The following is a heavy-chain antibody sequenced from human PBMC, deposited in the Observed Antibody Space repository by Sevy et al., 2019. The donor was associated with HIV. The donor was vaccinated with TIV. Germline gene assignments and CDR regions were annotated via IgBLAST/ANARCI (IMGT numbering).Heavy chain of an antibody. CDR1: GFAFSSYS. D-gene: IGHD2-15*01. Sequence: GGSLRLSCAASGFAFSSYSMNWVGQAPGKGLEWVSSISSSSSYIYYADSVKGRFTISRDNAKNSLYLQMNSLRAEDTAVYYCARDYYCSGGSCYFGAVDYWGQGTLVTVSS. V-gene: IGHV3-21*01. CDR3: ARDYYCSGGSCYFGAVDY. CDR2: ISSSSSYI. J-gene: IGHJ4*02.